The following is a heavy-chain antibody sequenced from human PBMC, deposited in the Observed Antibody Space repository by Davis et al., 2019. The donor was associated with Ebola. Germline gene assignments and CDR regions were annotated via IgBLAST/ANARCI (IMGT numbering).Heavy chain of an antibody. CDR2: LSGSGGST. Sequence: GESLKISCAASGFTVSDNYMNWVRQAPGKGLEWVSSLSGSGGSTYYADSVKGRFTISRDNSKKTLYLQMNSLRAEDTAVYYCAKSGLSFGVVKYHYGMDVWGKGTTVTVSS. D-gene: IGHD3-3*01. J-gene: IGHJ6*04. CDR3: AKSGLSFGVVKYHYGMDV. V-gene: IGHV3-23*01. CDR1: GFTVSDNY.